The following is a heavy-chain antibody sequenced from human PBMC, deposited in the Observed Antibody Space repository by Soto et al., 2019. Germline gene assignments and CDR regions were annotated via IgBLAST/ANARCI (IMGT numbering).Heavy chain of an antibody. CDR3: ARQVPAAIRLGWFDP. J-gene: IGHJ5*02. CDR1: GGSISRSTYY. Sequence: SETLSVTCTVSGGSISRSTYYWGWILQPPGKGLEWIGSIYYSGSTYYRPSLKSRVTISVDTSKNQFSLKLSSVTAADTAVYYCARQVPAAIRLGWFDPWGQGTLVTVSS. V-gene: IGHV4-39*01. D-gene: IGHD2-2*02. CDR2: IYYSGST.